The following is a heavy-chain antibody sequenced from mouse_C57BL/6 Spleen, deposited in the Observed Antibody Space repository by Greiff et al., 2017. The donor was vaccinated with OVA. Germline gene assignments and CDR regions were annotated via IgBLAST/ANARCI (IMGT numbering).Heavy chain of an antibody. CDR3: TRRGSSSFDY. CDR2: IYPGGGST. D-gene: IGHD1-1*01. Sequence: QVQLKESGPELVKPGASVKLSCKASGYTFTSYDINWVKQRPGQGLEWIGWIYPGGGSTKYNEKFKGKATLTVDTSSSTAYMELNSLTSEDSAVYFGTRRGSSSFDYWGQGTTLTVSS. CDR1: GYTFTSYD. V-gene: IGHV1-85*01. J-gene: IGHJ2*01.